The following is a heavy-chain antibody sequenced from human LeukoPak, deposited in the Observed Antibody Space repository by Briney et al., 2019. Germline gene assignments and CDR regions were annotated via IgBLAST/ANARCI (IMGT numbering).Heavy chain of an antibody. CDR1: GGSISSYY. D-gene: IGHD3-22*01. V-gene: IGHV4-59*01. CDR2: IYYSGST. Sequence: SETLSLTCTVSGGSISSYYWSWIRQPPGKGLEWIGYIYYSGSTNYNPSLKSRVTISVDTSKNQFSLKLSSVTSADTAVYYCARVGYYDSSGYSYYYYGMDVWGQGTTVTVSS. CDR3: ARVGYYDSSGYSYYYYGMDV. J-gene: IGHJ6*02.